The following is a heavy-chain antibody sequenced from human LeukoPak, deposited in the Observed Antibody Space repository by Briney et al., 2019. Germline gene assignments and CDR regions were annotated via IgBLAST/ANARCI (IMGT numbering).Heavy chain of an antibody. D-gene: IGHD3-22*01. CDR1: GFTFTNYG. CDR2: LSGSGDGQ. Sequence: GGSLRLSCSASGFTFTNYGMSWVRQAPGKGLEWVSGLSGSGDGQFYADSVEGRFTISRDNAKNSLYLQMNSLRAEDTAVYYCARVTYDSSGYPTGYFDYWGQGTLVTVSS. CDR3: ARVTYDSSGYPTGYFDY. J-gene: IGHJ4*02. V-gene: IGHV3-23*01.